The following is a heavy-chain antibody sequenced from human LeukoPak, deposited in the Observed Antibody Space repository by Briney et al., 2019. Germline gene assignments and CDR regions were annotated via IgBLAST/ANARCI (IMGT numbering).Heavy chain of an antibody. Sequence: SETLSLTCTVSGGSISSYYWSWIRQPPGKGLEWIGYIYYSGSTNYNPSLKSRVTISVDTSKNQFSLKLSSVTAADTAVYYCARKGCSGGSCYGPYYYYGMDVWGQGTTVTVSS. V-gene: IGHV4-59*01. J-gene: IGHJ6*02. CDR3: ARKGCSGGSCYGPYYYYGMDV. CDR1: GGSISSYY. D-gene: IGHD2-15*01. CDR2: IYYSGST.